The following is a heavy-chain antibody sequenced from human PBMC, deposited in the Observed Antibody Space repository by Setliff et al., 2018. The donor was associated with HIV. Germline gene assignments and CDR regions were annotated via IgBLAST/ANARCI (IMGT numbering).Heavy chain of an antibody. Sequence: SETLSLTCTVSGGSISSHYWSWIRQPPGKGLEWIGSIYYNGITNYNPSLKSRVTVSVDTSKNQFSLKLSAVTAADTAVYYCAGPWGQGTLVTVSS. J-gene: IGHJ5*02. CDR2: IYYNGIT. CDR1: GGSISSHY. V-gene: IGHV4-59*08. CDR3: AGP.